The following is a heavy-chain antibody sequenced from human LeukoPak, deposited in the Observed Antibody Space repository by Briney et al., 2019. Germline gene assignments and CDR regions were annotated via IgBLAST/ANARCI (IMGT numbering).Heavy chain of an antibody. V-gene: IGHV3-30*18. CDR1: GFTVSSYG. D-gene: IGHD4-11*01. J-gene: IGHJ4*02. CDR2: ISYDGSNK. CDR3: AKDPNPTGTYSNYWIY. Sequence: GGSLRLSCAASGFTVSSYGMHWVRQAPDKWLEWMAVISYDGSNKDYADSVKGRFTISRDKSKNTLYLQMNSLRAEDTAVYYCAKDPNPTGTYSNYWIYWGQGTLVTVSS.